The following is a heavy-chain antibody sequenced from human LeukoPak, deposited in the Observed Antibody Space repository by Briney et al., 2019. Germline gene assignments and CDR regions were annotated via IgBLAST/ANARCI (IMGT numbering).Heavy chain of an antibody. CDR2: IYYSGST. CDR1: GGSISSGDYY. J-gene: IGHJ5*02. D-gene: IGHD2-2*01. V-gene: IGHV4-30-4*08. Sequence: SQTLSLTCTVSGGSISSGDYYWSWIRQPPGKGLEWIGYIYYSGSTYDNPSLKSRVTISVDTSKNQFSLKLSSVTAADTAVYYCAREALTYCSSTSCYGNWFDPWGQGTLVTVSS. CDR3: AREALTYCSSTSCYGNWFDP.